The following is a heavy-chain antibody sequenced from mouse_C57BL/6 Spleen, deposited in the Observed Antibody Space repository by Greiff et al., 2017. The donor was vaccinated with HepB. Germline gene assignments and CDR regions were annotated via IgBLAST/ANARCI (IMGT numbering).Heavy chain of an antibody. D-gene: IGHD4-1*01. J-gene: IGHJ2*01. V-gene: IGHV1-82*01. Sequence: QVQLKQSGPELVKPGASVKISCKASGYAFSSSWMNWVKQRPGKGLEWIGRIYPGDGDTNYNGKFKGKATLTADKSSSTAYMQLSSLTSEDSAVYFCARFSNWDYFDYWGQGTTLTVSS. CDR2: IYPGDGDT. CDR3: ARFSNWDYFDY. CDR1: GYAFSSSW.